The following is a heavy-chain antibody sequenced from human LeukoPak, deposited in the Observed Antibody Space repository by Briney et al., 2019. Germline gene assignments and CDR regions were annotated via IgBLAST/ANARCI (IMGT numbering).Heavy chain of an antibody. CDR3: ARAPLNYLYCSGGTCDYYMDV. V-gene: IGHV4-59*01. CDR2: ISYSGST. J-gene: IGHJ6*03. D-gene: IGHD2-15*01. Sequence: SETLSLTCSVSGGPISNYYWNWIRQPPGKGLQWIGYISYSGSTNYNPSLRSRVTISVDTSKTQFSLKLSSVTAADTAVYYCARAPLNYLYCSGGTCDYYMDVWGKGTAVTVSS. CDR1: GGPISNYY.